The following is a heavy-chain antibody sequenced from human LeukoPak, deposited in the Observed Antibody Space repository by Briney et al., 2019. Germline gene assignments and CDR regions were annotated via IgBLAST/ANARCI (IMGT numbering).Heavy chain of an antibody. J-gene: IGHJ6*02. Sequence: GGSLRLSCAASGFTVSSNYMSWVRQAPGKGLEWVSVIYSGDSTYYADSVKGRFTISRDNSKNTLYLQMNSLRAEDTAVYYCARDGEMAALYGMDVWGQGTTVTVSS. CDR2: IYSGDST. CDR3: ARDGEMAALYGMDV. D-gene: IGHD5-24*01. V-gene: IGHV3-53*01. CDR1: GFTVSSNY.